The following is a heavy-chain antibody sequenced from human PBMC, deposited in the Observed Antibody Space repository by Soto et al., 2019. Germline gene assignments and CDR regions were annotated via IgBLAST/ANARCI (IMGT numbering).Heavy chain of an antibody. D-gene: IGHD2-15*01. V-gene: IGHV3-33*01. CDR1: GFSFSNYG. Sequence: QPGGSLRLSCAASGFSFSNYGMHWVRQAPGQGLEWLALVWFDGSIKYYGDSVRGRFTISKDNSKNTLYLHMQNLRADDTALYYCARDPQDKEYYGMDVWGQGTTVTVSS. CDR3: ARDPQDKEYYGMDV. J-gene: IGHJ6*02. CDR2: VWFDGSIK.